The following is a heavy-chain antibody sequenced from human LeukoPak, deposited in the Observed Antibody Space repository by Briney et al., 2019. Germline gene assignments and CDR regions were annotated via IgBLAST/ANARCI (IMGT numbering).Heavy chain of an antibody. V-gene: IGHV1-18*01. D-gene: IGHD3-22*01. J-gene: IGHJ5*02. Sequence: ASVKVSCKASGYTFTSYGISWVRQAPGQGLEWMGWISAYNGNTNYAQKLQGRVTMTTDTSTSTAYMELRSLRSDDTAVYYCARVDYYDSSGYLNDNWFDPWGQGTLVTVSS. CDR1: GYTFTSYG. CDR3: ARVDYYDSSGYLNDNWFDP. CDR2: ISAYNGNT.